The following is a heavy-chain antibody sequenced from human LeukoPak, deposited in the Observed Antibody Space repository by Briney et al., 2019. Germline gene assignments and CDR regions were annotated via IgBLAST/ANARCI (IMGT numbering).Heavy chain of an antibody. D-gene: IGHD4-23*01. V-gene: IGHV3-21*01. CDR2: ISSSSSYI. CDR1: GFTFSSYS. CDR3: ATSAVVYLLGY. J-gene: IGHJ4*02. Sequence: PGGSLRLSCAASGFTFSSYSMNWVRQAPGKGLEWVSSISSSSSYIYYADSVKGRFTISRDNAKNSLYLQMNSLRAEDTVVYYCATSAVVYLLGYWGQGTLVTVSS.